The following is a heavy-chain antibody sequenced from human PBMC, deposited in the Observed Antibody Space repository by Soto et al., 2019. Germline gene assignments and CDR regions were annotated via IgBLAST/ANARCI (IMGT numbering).Heavy chain of an antibody. CDR1: GYTFTSYA. V-gene: IGHV1-3*01. CDR2: INAGDGGT. J-gene: IGHJ4*02. D-gene: IGHD3-10*01. CDR3: ARGDAGTDFDY. Sequence: QVQLVQSGAEVKKPGASVKVSCKASGYTFTSYAIHWVRKAPGQKLEWMGWINAGDGGTKYSQKFQGRVTITWDTSASTAYMELSSLRSEDTAVFYCARGDAGTDFDYWGQGTLVTVSS.